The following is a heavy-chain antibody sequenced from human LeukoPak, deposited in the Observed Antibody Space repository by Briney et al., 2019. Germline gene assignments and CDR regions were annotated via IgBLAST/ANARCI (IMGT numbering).Heavy chain of an antibody. CDR1: GYTFTSYG. CDR3: AAITNCGGDCYP. D-gene: IGHD2-21*02. CDR2: ISAYNGNT. J-gene: IGHJ5*02. Sequence: ASVKVSCKASGYTFTSYGISWVRQAPGQGLEWMGWISAYNGNTNYAQKLQGRVTMTTDTSTSTAYMKLRSLRSEDTAVYYCAAITNCGGDCYPWGQGTLVTVSS. V-gene: IGHV1-18*01.